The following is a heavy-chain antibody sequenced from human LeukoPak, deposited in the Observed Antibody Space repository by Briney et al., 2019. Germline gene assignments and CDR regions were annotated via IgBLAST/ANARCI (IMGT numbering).Heavy chain of an antibody. J-gene: IGHJ4*02. Sequence: PGGSLRLSCAASGFTFSSYGMHWVRQAPGKGLEWVAFIRYDGSNKDYADSVKGRFTISRDNSKNTLYLQMNSLRAEDTAVYYCAKDIGYVDYWGQGTLVTVSS. D-gene: IGHD6-13*01. CDR3: AKDIGYVDY. CDR2: IRYDGSNK. CDR1: GFTFSSYG. V-gene: IGHV3-30*02.